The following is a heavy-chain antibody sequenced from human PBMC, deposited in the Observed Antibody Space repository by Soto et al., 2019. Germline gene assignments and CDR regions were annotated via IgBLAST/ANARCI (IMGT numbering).Heavy chain of an antibody. CDR2: IDSSGSKM. CDR3: AKSFVEATTPDYYGMDV. CDR1: GFTFSGYS. V-gene: IGHV3-21*06. J-gene: IGHJ6*02. D-gene: IGHD2-15*01. Sequence: EVQLVESGGGLVKPGGSRRLSCAASGFTFSGYSMNWVRQAPGKGLEWVASIDSSGSKMYYADSVKGRFTISRDNVKNSLNLQMDSLRAEDTAMYYCAKSFVEATTPDYYGMDVWGQGTTVTVSS.